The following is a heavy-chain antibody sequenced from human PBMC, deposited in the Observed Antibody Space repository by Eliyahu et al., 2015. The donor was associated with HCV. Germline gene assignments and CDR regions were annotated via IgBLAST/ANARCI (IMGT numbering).Heavy chain of an antibody. D-gene: IGHD6-19*01. CDR3: AKSGWPPYDLDV. Sequence: DVQLVXSXGGLVQPGGSLRLSCAXSGITVGSHYXNWVRQAPGKEXEWVSVLXTGDMKFYADPVKGRFTISRDDSKNMLYLEMNNLRVEDTATYYCAKSGWPPYDLDVWGQGTQVTVSS. CDR2: LXTGDMK. CDR1: GITVGSHY. J-gene: IGHJ4*02. V-gene: IGHV3-66*01.